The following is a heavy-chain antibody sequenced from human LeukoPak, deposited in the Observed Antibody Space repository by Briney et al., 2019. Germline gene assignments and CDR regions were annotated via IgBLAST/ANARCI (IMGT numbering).Heavy chain of an antibody. CDR1: GFTVSSDY. J-gene: IGHJ4*02. D-gene: IGHD4-17*01. V-gene: IGHV3-53*01. Sequence: GGSLRLSCAASGFTVSSDYMSWVRQAPGKGLEWVSFIYSGGSTYYADSVKGRFTISRDNSKNTLYLQMNSLRAEDTAVYYCAREYGDYNLNIWGQGTLVTVSS. CDR2: IYSGGST. CDR3: AREYGDYNLNI.